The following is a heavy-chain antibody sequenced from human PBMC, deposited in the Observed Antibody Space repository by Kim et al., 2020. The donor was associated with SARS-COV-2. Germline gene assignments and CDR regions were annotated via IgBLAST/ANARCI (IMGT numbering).Heavy chain of an antibody. CDR1: GGSISSGGYY. V-gene: IGHV4-31*03. Sequence: SETLSLTCTVSGGSISSGGYYWSWIRQHPGKGLEWIGYIYYSGSTYYNPSLKSRVTISVDTSKNQFSLKLSSVTAADTAVYYCARYYSSSWYVNWFDPWGQGTLVTVSS. J-gene: IGHJ5*02. CDR2: IYYSGST. CDR3: ARYYSSSWYVNWFDP. D-gene: IGHD6-13*01.